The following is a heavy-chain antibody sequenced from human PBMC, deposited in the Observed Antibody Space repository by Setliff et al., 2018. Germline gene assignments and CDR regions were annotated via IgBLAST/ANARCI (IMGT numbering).Heavy chain of an antibody. V-gene: IGHV1-18*01. J-gene: IGHJ4*02. Sequence: ASVKVSCKASGYTFSSYAISWVRQAPGQGLEWLGRVSVYSGNTDYAQNFQGRVTMTADTSTSTAYMELRSLTSDDTAVYYCARRPRAVYGSGRRNWFLDYWGQGTLVTVSS. CDR2: VSVYSGNT. CDR3: ARRPRAVYGSGRRNWFLDY. D-gene: IGHD3-10*01. CDR1: GYTFSSYA.